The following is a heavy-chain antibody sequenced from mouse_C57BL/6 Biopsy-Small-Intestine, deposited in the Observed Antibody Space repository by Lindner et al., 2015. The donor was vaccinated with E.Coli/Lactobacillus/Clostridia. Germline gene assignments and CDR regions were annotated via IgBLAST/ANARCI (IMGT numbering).Heavy chain of an antibody. Sequence: VQLQESGPELVKPGASVKISCKASGYAFSSSWMNWVKQRPGKGLEWIGRIYPGDGDANYNGKFKGKATLTADKSSSTAYMQLSSLTSEDSAVYFCARYWVYAMDYWGQGTSVTVSS. J-gene: IGHJ4*01. CDR3: ARYWVYAMDY. CDR1: GYAFSSSW. D-gene: IGHD4-1*01. V-gene: IGHV1-82*01. CDR2: IYPGDGDA.